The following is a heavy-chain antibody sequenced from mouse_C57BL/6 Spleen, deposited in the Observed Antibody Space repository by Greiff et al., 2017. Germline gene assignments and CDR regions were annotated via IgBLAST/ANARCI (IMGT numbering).Heavy chain of an antibody. J-gene: IGHJ4*01. Sequence: DVKLVESGGDLVKPGGSLKLSCAASGFTFSSYGMSWVRQTPDKRLEWVATISSGGSYTYYPDSVKGRFTISRDNAKNTLYLQMSSLKSEDTAMYYCARHDGYYGYAMDYWGQGTSVTVS. V-gene: IGHV5-6*02. D-gene: IGHD2-3*01. CDR3: ARHDGYYGYAMDY. CDR2: ISSGGSYT. CDR1: GFTFSSYG.